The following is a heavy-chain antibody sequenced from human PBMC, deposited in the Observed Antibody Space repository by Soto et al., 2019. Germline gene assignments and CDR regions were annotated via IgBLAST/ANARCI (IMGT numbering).Heavy chain of an antibody. CDR2: IYYSGST. Sequence: QVQLQESGPGLVKPSQTLSLTCTVSGGSISSGGYYWSWIRQHPGKGLEWIGYIYYSGSTYYNPSLKSRVTISVDTSKNQFSLKLSSVTAADTAVYYCARDSVLVGLKYYYDSSGYPAHAFDIWGQGTMVTVSS. CDR1: GGSISSGGYY. CDR3: ARDSVLVGLKYYYDSSGYPAHAFDI. D-gene: IGHD3-22*01. J-gene: IGHJ3*02. V-gene: IGHV4-31*03.